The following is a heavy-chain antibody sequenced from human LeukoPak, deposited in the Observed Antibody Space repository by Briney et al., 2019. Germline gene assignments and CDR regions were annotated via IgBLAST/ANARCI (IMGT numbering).Heavy chain of an antibody. CDR3: ARGGDGDYAFDA. J-gene: IGHJ3*01. D-gene: IGHD4-17*01. CDR1: GCSISSGGYS. Sequence: PSQTLSLTCAVSGCSISSGGYSWSWLRQPPGKGLVWIGYIYHSGSTYYNPSLKSRVTISVDRSKNQFSLKLSSVTAADTAVYYCARGGDGDYAFDAWGQGTMVTVSS. CDR2: IYHSGST. V-gene: IGHV4-30-2*01.